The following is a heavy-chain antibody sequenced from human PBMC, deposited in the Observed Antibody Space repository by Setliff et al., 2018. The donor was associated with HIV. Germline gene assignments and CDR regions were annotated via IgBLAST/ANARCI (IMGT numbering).Heavy chain of an antibody. D-gene: IGHD5-12*01. Sequence: SETLSLTCTVSGGSISTATFYWNWIRQPPGKALEWLGIVYYTGSTNYNPSLKSRVTISVDTSKTQFSLKLSSVTAADTAVYYCARGSGYDSYYYYYMDVWGKGTTVTVSS. CDR3: ARGSGYDSYYYYYMDV. V-gene: IGHV4-61*01. J-gene: IGHJ6*03. CDR2: VYYTGST. CDR1: GGSISTATFY.